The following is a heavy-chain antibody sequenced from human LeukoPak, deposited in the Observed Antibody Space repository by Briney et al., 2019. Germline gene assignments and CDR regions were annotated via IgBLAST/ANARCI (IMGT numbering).Heavy chain of an antibody. CDR2: ISGSGGST. D-gene: IGHD3-3*01. J-gene: IGHJ5*02. CDR1: GFTFSSYS. Sequence: PGGSLRLSCAASGFTFSSYSMNWVRQAPGKGLEWVSAISGSGGSTYYADSVKGRFTISRDNSKNTLYLQMNSLRAEDTAVYYCAKLHLPYDFWSGYYHWGQGTLVTVSS. V-gene: IGHV3-23*01. CDR3: AKLHLPYDFWSGYYH.